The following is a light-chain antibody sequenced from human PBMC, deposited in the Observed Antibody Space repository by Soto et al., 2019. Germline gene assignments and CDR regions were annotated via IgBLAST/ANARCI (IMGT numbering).Light chain of an antibody. CDR1: QSISSW. J-gene: IGKJ2*01. V-gene: IGKV1-5*01. CDR3: QQYNSYWYT. CDR2: DAS. Sequence: DIQMTQSPSTLSASVGDRVTITCRASQSISSWLAWYQQKPGQAPKLLIYDASSLESGVPSRFSGSGSGTEFTLTISSLQPDDFATYCCQQYNSYWYTFGQGTKLEIK.